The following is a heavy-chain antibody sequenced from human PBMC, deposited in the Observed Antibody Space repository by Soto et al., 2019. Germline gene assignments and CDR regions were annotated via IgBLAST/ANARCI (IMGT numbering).Heavy chain of an antibody. V-gene: IGHV3-66*01. CDR1: GVTVSNNY. CDR3: ARNLPVTTLGY. D-gene: IGHD4-17*01. Sequence: GGSLRLSCAASGVTVSNNYMTWVRQAPGKGLELVSLIYSGGITYYADSVKGSFTISRDNSKNTLYLQMNSLRAEDTAVYYCARNLPVTTLGYWGQGTLVTVSS. CDR2: IYSGGIT. J-gene: IGHJ4*02.